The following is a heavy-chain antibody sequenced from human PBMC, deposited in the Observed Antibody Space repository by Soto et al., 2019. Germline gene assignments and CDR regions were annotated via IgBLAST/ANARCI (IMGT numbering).Heavy chain of an antibody. CDR1: GGSISSYY. J-gene: IGHJ4*02. V-gene: IGHV4-59*01. CDR2: IYYSGST. Sequence: SETLSLTCTVSGGSISSYYWSWILQPPGKGLEWIGYIYYSGSTNYNPPLKSRVTISVDTSKNQFSLKLSSVTAADTAVYYCARSEGATYDYWGQGTLVTVSS. D-gene: IGHD1-26*01. CDR3: ARSEGATYDY.